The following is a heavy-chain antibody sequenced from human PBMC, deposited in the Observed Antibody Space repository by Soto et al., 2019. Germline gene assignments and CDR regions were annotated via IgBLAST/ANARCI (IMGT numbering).Heavy chain of an antibody. Sequence: GGSLRLSCAASGFTFSDYYMSWIRQAPGKGLERVSYISSSGSTIYYADSVKGRFTISRDNAKNSLYLQMNSLRAEDTAVYYCARDPIYFGPPGYYFDYWGQGTLVTVSS. J-gene: IGHJ4*02. D-gene: IGHD2-21*01. CDR1: GFTFSDYY. CDR2: ISSSGSTI. V-gene: IGHV3-11*01. CDR3: ARDPIYFGPPGYYFDY.